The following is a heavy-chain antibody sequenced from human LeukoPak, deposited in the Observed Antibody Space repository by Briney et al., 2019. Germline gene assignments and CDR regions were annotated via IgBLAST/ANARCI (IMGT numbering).Heavy chain of an antibody. D-gene: IGHD6-19*01. V-gene: IGHV3-48*04. Sequence: GGSLRLSCAASGFTFSSYSMNWVRQAPGKGLEWVSYISSSSTIYYADSVKGRFTISRDNAKNSLYLQMNSLRAEDTAVYYCARPYQWLAPFDYWGQGTLVTVSS. CDR3: ARPYQWLAPFDY. CDR2: ISSSSTI. J-gene: IGHJ4*02. CDR1: GFTFSSYS.